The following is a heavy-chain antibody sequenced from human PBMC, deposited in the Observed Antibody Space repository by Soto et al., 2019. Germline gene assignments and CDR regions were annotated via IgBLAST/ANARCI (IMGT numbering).Heavy chain of an antibody. V-gene: IGHV3-73*01. CDR3: TTGEEDYDFWSGYPYYYYGMDV. CDR2: IRSKSNSYAT. Sequence: PGGSLRLSCAVSGLSFSGAALHWVRQASGKGLEWIGRIRSKSNSYATAYAESVKGRFTVSRDDSKNMAYLQMDSLETEDTAVYYCTTGEEDYDFWSGYPYYYYGMDVWGQGTTVTVSS. J-gene: IGHJ6*02. D-gene: IGHD3-3*01. CDR1: GLSFSGAA.